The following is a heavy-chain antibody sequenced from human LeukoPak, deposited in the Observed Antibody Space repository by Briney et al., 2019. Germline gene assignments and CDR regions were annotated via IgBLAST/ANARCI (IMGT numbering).Heavy chain of an antibody. CDR2: ISYDGSNK. V-gene: IGHV3-30*18. CDR1: GFTFSSYG. Sequence: GRSLRLSCAASGFTFSSYGMHWVRQAPGKGLEWVAVISYDGSNKYYADSVKGRFTISRDNSKNTLYLQMNSLRAEDTAVYYCAKDRKWWWGREDYWGQGTLVAVSS. J-gene: IGHJ4*02. CDR3: AKDRKWWWGREDY. D-gene: IGHD2-15*01.